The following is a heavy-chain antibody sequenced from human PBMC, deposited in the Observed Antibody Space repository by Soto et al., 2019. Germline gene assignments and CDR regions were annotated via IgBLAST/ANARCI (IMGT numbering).Heavy chain of an antibody. Sequence: QVQLVQSGAEVKKPGASVKVSCKASGYTFTSYGISWVRQAPGQGLEWMGWISAYNGKKNYAQKLQGSVTMTTDTSTSTAYMELRSLRSDDTAVYYCARGDIAAAAPGWFDPWGQGTLVTVSS. V-gene: IGHV1-18*01. CDR3: ARGDIAAAAPGWFDP. CDR2: ISAYNGKK. J-gene: IGHJ5*02. CDR1: GYTFTSYG. D-gene: IGHD6-13*01.